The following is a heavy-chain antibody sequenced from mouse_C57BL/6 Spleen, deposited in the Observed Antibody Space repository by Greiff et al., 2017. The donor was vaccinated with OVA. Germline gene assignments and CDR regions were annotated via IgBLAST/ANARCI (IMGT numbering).Heavy chain of an antibody. J-gene: IGHJ3*01. V-gene: IGHV3-1*01. Sequence: EVKVVESGPGMVKPSQSLSLTCTVTGYSITSGYDWHWIRHFPGNKLEWMGYISYSGSTNYNPSLKSRISITHDTSKNHFFLKLNSVTTADTATYYCARGTDCDGAWFAYWGQGTLVTVSA. CDR1: GYSITSGYD. CDR2: ISYSGST. D-gene: IGHD2-13*01. CDR3: ARGTDCDGAWFAY.